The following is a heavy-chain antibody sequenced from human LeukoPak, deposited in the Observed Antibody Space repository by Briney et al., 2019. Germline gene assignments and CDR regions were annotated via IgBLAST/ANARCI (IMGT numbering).Heavy chain of an antibody. CDR2: INHSGST. CDR1: GGSFSGYY. Sequence: PSETLSLTCAVYGGSFSGYYWSWIRQPPGKGLEWIGEINHSGSTNFNPSLKSRVTISVGTSKNQFSLKLSSVTAADTAVYYCARGPTLRGCAFDIWGQGTMVTVSS. J-gene: IGHJ3*02. CDR3: ARGPTLRGCAFDI. V-gene: IGHV4-34*01.